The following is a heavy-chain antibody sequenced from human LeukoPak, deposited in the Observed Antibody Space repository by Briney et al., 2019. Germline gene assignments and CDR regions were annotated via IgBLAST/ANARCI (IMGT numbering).Heavy chain of an antibody. CDR2: INHSGST. D-gene: IGHD3-22*01. J-gene: IGHJ4*02. Sequence: SETLSLTCAVYGGSFSGYYWSWIRQPPGKGLEWIGEINHSGSTNYNPSLKSRVTISVDTSKNQFSLKLSSVTAADTAVYYCARGGDYYDSSGYSLWGKGTLVTVSS. CDR1: GGSFSGYY. V-gene: IGHV4-34*01. CDR3: ARGGDYYDSSGYSL.